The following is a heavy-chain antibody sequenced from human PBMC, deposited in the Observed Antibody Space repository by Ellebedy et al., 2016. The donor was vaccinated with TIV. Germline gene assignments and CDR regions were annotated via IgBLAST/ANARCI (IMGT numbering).Heavy chain of an antibody. D-gene: IGHD4-17*01. J-gene: IGHJ3*02. Sequence: GGSLRLSCAGSGFSFRSYWMSWVRQAPGKGLEWVANVNQDGSQKYHLDSVKGRFTISRDNGKNSLFLQMNRLRAEDTAVYYCATDGSYGDYRSPAHAFVTWGQGTMVTVSS. V-gene: IGHV3-7*01. CDR2: VNQDGSQK. CDR1: GFSFRSYW. CDR3: ATDGSYGDYRSPAHAFVT.